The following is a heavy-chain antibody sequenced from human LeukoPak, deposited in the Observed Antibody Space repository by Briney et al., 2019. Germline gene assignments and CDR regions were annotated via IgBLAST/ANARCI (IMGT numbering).Heavy chain of an antibody. CDR3: ATVAVAGTPPYFDY. V-gene: IGHV1-69*13. D-gene: IGHD6-19*01. Sequence: SVKVSCKASGGTFSSYAISWVRQAPGQGLEWMGGIIPIFGTANYAQKFQGRVTITADESTSTAYMELSSLRSEDTAVYYCATVAVAGTPPYFDYWGQGTLVTVSS. CDR2: IIPIFGTA. CDR1: GGTFSSYA. J-gene: IGHJ4*02.